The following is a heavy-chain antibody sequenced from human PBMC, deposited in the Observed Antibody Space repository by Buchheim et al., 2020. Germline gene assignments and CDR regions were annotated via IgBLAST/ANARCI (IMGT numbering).Heavy chain of an antibody. D-gene: IGHD3-10*01. Sequence: EVLLLESGGDLVQPGGSLRLSCAVSGFTFSTYGMSWVRQAPGKGLEWLSVITPLGSSPYYATSLKGRFTISSANSMNTLYLQMRSLRVEDTAVYYCAAFSSSGLWGQGTL. J-gene: IGHJ4*02. CDR3: AAFSSSGL. CDR2: ITPLGSSP. V-gene: IGHV3-23*01. CDR1: GFTFSTYG.